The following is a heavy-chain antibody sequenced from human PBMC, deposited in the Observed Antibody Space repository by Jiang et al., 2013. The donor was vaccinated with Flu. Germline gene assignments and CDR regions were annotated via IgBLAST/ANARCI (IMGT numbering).Heavy chain of an antibody. V-gene: IGHV4-61*02. CDR2: LYSTGIT. CDR3: ARRPSNSDGWSLDL. J-gene: IGHJ2*01. CDR1: AASFSSDRPY. Sequence: GSGLVKPSEALSLTCTVSAASFSSDRPYWNWIRQPAGEGLEWIGHFRSSLYSTGITNYNPSLERRVTISLDMSKRQFSLKMTSVTAADTAVYYCARRPSNSDGWSLDLWGRGTLVTVSS. D-gene: IGHD2-8*01.